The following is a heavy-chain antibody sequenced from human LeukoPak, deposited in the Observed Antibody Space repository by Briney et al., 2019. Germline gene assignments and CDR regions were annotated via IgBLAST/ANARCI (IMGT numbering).Heavy chain of an antibody. V-gene: IGHV3-7*01. J-gene: IGHJ6*03. D-gene: IGHD5-12*01. Sequence: GGTLRLSCAASRFTFSSFGMSWVRQAPGKGLEWVANIKQDGSEKYYVDSVKGRFTISRDNAKNSLYLQMNSLRAEDTAVYYCARDEIVATTKANYYYYMDVWGKGTTVTISS. CDR1: RFTFSSFG. CDR2: IKQDGSEK. CDR3: ARDEIVATTKANYYYYMDV.